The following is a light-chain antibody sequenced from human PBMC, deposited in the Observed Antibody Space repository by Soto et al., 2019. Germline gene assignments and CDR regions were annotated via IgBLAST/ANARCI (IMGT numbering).Light chain of an antibody. CDR2: GNS. J-gene: IGLJ2*01. CDR3: QSYDSSLSDVV. CDR1: SSNIGAGYD. V-gene: IGLV1-40*01. Sequence: QSVLTQPPSVSGAPGQSVTISGTGSSSNIGAGYDVHWYQQLPGTAPKLLIYGNSNRPSGVPDRFSGSKSGTSASLAITGLQAEDEADYYCQSYDSSLSDVVFGGGTQLTVL.